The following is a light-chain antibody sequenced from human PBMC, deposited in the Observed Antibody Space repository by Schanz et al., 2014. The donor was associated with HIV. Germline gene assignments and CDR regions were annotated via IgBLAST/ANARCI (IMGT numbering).Light chain of an antibody. CDR3: QQYGNSPRT. J-gene: IGKJ2*02. CDR2: GAT. Sequence: EIVLTQSPATLSLSPGERATLSCRASQSVNSYLAWYQQKPGQAPRLLIYGATSRATGIPDRFSGSGSGTDFTLTINSLEPEDFAVYYCQQYGNSPRTFGQGTKLEIK. V-gene: IGKV3-20*01. CDR1: QSVNSY.